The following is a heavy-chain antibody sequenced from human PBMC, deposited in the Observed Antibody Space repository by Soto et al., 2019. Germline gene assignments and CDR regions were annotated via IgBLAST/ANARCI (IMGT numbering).Heavy chain of an antibody. CDR3: ARVGGVAARTFDY. J-gene: IGHJ4*02. CDR1: GYSISSGYY. V-gene: IGHV4-38-2*02. Sequence: PSETLSLTCSVSGYSISSGYYWGWIRQAPGKGLEWIGNIHHSGSTYYNPSLESRVTISIDTSKNQFSLRLTSVTAADTAIYYCARVGGVAARTFDYWGQGTLVTVSS. D-gene: IGHD6-6*01. CDR2: IHHSGST.